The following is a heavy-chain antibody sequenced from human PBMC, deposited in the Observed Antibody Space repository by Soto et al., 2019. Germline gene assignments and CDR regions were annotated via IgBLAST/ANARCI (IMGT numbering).Heavy chain of an antibody. J-gene: IGHJ4*02. CDR2: IYWDDDE. Sequence: QISLKESGPALVKPTQTLTLTCSFSGFSLTTTGVGVGWIRQPPGKALEWLALIYWDDDERYNPTLKNRLTITKDTSKNLLVLTMTNVDPVDTATYYCALGIAARPFDSWGQGTLVTVSS. V-gene: IGHV2-5*02. CDR3: ALGIAARPFDS. D-gene: IGHD6-6*01. CDR1: GFSLTTTGVG.